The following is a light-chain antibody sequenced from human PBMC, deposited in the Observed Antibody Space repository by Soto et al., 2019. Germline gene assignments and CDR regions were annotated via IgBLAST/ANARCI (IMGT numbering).Light chain of an antibody. CDR1: QDISSW. V-gene: IGKV1-12*01. CDR2: AAS. CDR3: QQVNSFPLT. J-gene: IGKJ4*01. Sequence: DIQITQSPSSLAASGIYRVTITSRASQDISSWLAWYQQRPGRAPKLLIYAASGLLSGVPSRFSGSGSGTDFTLAISSLQPEDFATYYCQQVNSFPLTFGGGTKV.